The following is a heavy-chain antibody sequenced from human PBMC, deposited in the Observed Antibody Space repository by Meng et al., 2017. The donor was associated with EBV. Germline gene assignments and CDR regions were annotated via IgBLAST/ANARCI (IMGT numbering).Heavy chain of an antibody. CDR2: MNPNSGNT. Sequence: HVALEQAGAEVKKPGASVKVYCKASGYNLTSYDINWVRQATGQGLEWMGWMNPNSGNTGYAQKFQGRVTMTRNTSISTAYMEMSSLRSEDTAVYYCARGVGTIFGVVIKNWFDPWGQGTLVTVSS. J-gene: IGHJ5*02. D-gene: IGHD3-3*01. V-gene: IGHV1-8*01. CDR3: ARGVGTIFGVVIKNWFDP. CDR1: GYNLTSYD.